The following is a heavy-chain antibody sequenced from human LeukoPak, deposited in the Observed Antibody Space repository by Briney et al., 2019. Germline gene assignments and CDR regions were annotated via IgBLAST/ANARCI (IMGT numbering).Heavy chain of an antibody. CDR2: IYYSGST. V-gene: IGHV4-59*01. J-gene: IGHJ4*02. CDR3: ARDPYLTGKFDY. CDR1: GGSISSYY. D-gene: IGHD1-1*01. Sequence: SETLSVTCTVSGGSISSYYWSWIRQPPGKGLEWIGYIYYSGSTNYNPSLQSRVTISLDTSNNQFSLKVSSVTAADTAVYYCARDPYLTGKFDYWGQGTLVTVSS.